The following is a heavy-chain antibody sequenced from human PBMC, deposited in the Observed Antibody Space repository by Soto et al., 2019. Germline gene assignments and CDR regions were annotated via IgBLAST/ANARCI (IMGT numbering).Heavy chain of an antibody. CDR3: ERVQRTVFGADY. J-gene: IGHJ4*02. CDR2: MNPNSGNT. Sequence: QVQLVQSGAEVKKPGASVKVSCKASGYTFTSYDINWVRQATVQGLEWMGWMNPNSGNTGYAQKFQGRVTMTRNTSISTAYMELSSLRSEDTAVYYCERVQRTVFGADYWGQGTLVTVSS. CDR1: GYTFTSYD. V-gene: IGHV1-8*01. D-gene: IGHD3-3*01.